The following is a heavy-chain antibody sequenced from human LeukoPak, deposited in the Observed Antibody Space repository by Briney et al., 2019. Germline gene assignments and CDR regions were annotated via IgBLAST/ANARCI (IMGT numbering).Heavy chain of an antibody. CDR1: GYRFTSYW. D-gene: IGHD3-9*01. J-gene: IGHJ5*02. CDR3: ARQGDYDILTGYYLLSWFDP. V-gene: IGHV5-51*01. CDR2: IYPGDSDT. Sequence: GESLKISCKGSGYRFTSYWIGWVRQMPGKGLEWMGIIYPGDSDTRYSPSFQGQVTISADKSISTAYLQWSSLKASDTAMYYCARQGDYDILTGYYLLSWFDPWGQGTLVTVSS.